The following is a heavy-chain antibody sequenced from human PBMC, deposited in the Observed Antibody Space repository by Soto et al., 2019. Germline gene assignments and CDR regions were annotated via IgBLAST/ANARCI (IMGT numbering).Heavy chain of an antibody. CDR3: AREIAVGSTSLDS. D-gene: IGHD6-19*01. CDR1: GFRFMDYY. V-gene: IGHV3-11*06. J-gene: IGHJ4*02. Sequence: PGGSLRLSCEASGFRFMDYYMGWIRQGPGKRLEWISYISVTSDDTKYADSVKGRFTISRDNAANFVFLHMNSLRDEDTAVYFCAREIAVGSTSLDSWGQGTPVTVSS. CDR2: ISVTSDDT.